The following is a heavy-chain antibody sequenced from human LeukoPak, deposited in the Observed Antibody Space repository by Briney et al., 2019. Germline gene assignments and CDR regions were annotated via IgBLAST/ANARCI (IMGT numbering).Heavy chain of an antibody. J-gene: IGHJ3*02. CDR2: IYHSGST. D-gene: IGHD3-22*01. Sequence: SETLSLTCTVSGYSISSGYYWGWIRQPPGKGLEWIGSIYHSGSTYYNPSLKSRVTISVDTSKNQFSLRLSSVTAADTAVYYCARDLYDSSGYSGAFDIWGQGTMVTVSS. V-gene: IGHV4-38-2*02. CDR1: GYSISSGYY. CDR3: ARDLYDSSGYSGAFDI.